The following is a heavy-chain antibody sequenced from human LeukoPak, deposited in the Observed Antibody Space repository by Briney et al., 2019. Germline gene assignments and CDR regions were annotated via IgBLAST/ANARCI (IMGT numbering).Heavy chain of an antibody. CDR1: GFTFSSYG. V-gene: IGHV3-33*01. CDR3: ARDPDYYYYMDV. D-gene: IGHD1-14*01. CDR2: IWDDGINK. Sequence: GGSLRLSCAASGFTFSSYGMHWVRQAQGKGLEWVAVIWDDGINKYYADSVKGRFTIYRDNSKKTLYLQMNSLRAEDTAVYSCARDPDYYYYMDVWGKGTTVTVSS. J-gene: IGHJ6*03.